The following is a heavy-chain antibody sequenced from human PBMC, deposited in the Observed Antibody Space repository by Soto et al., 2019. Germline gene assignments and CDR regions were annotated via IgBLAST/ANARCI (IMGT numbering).Heavy chain of an antibody. CDR3: ARGRYGDY. Sequence: QVHLVQSGAEVKKPGASVKVSCKGSGYTFTSYGITWVRQAPGQGLEWMGWISAHNGNTDYEQKLQGRVTVTRDTSTRTAYMELRSLRSDDTAVYYCARGRYGDYWGQGALVTVSS. D-gene: IGHD1-1*01. J-gene: IGHJ4*02. CDR1: GYTFTSYG. V-gene: IGHV1-18*01. CDR2: ISAHNGNT.